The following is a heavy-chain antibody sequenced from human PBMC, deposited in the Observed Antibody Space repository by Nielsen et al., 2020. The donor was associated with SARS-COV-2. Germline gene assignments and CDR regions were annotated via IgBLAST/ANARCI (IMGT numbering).Heavy chain of an antibody. J-gene: IGHJ4*02. CDR2: IIPILGLT. Sequence: SVKVSCKASGGTFSRPSISWVRQAPGQGLEWMGRIIPILGLTNYAQRFQGRITITADKSTSTAYMELSSLRSEDTAVYYYAREPGTGDLDQWGQGTLVTVSS. CDR3: AREPGTGDLDQ. D-gene: IGHD3/OR15-3a*01. V-gene: IGHV1-69*04. CDR1: GGTFSRPS.